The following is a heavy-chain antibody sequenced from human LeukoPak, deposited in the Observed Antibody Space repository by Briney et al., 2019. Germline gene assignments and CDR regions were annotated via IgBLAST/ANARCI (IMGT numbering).Heavy chain of an antibody. J-gene: IGHJ5*02. CDR1: GYSISSGYY. V-gene: IGHV4-38-2*01. Sequence: SETLSLXCAVSGYSISSGYYWGWIRQPPGKGLEWIGSIYHSGSTYYNPSLKSRVTISVDTSKNQFSLKLSSVTAADTAVYYCARLFVSSWFDPWGQGTLVTVSS. CDR3: ARLFVSSWFDP. CDR2: IYHSGST. D-gene: IGHD3-16*02.